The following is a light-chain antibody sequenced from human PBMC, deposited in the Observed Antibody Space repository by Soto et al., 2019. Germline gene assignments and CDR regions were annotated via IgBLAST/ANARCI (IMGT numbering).Light chain of an antibody. CDR2: AAS. CDR3: QQSNSFPLT. V-gene: IGKV1-12*01. Sequence: DIQMTQSPSSVSASVGDRVTITCRASQDISSWLAWFQQKPGKAPKLLIYAASSLQSGVPSRFSGSGSGTDFTLTISSLPPEDFAAYYCQQSNSFPLTFGGGTKVEIK. CDR1: QDISSW. J-gene: IGKJ4*01.